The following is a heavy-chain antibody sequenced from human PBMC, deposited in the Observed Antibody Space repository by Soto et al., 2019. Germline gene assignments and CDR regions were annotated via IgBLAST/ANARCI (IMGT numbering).Heavy chain of an antibody. V-gene: IGHV3-30-3*01. J-gene: IGHJ6*02. CDR1: VFTFISYA. CDR2: ISYDGSNK. Sequence: GWSLRLSCAASVFTFISYAMHWVRQAPGKGLEWVAVISYDGSNKYYADSVKGRFTISRDNSKNTLYLQMNSLRAEDTAVYYCARDWDSRGMDVWGQGTTVTVSS. CDR3: ARDWDSRGMDV. D-gene: IGHD3-22*01.